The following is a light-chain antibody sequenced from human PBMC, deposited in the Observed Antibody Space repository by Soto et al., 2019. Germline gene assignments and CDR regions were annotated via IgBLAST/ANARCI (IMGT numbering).Light chain of an antibody. Sequence: QSVLTQPASVSGSPGQSITISCTGTSSDVGAYNYVSWYQHHPGKVPKLLIYEVTNRPSGVSDRFSGSKSGNTASLTISGLQAEDEADYYCSSLTTRFTYVFGTGTKVTVL. V-gene: IGLV2-14*01. J-gene: IGLJ1*01. CDR2: EVT. CDR3: SSLTTRFTYV. CDR1: SSDVGAYNY.